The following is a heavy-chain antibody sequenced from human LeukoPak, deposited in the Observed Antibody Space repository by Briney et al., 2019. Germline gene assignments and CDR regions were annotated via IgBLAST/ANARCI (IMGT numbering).Heavy chain of an antibody. Sequence: PSGTLSLTWTGFGGSISSYYWSWIRPPPGKGLEWVGYIYYSGSTNYNPSLKSRVTISVDTSKNQFPLKLRSVTAADTAVYYCARSTTLFWSGVDYWGQGTLVTVSS. CDR3: ARSTTLFWSGVDY. CDR2: IYYSGST. V-gene: IGHV4-59*01. D-gene: IGHD3-3*01. J-gene: IGHJ4*02. CDR1: GGSISSYY.